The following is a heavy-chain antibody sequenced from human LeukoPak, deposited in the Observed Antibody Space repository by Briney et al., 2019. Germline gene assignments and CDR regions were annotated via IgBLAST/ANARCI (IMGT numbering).Heavy chain of an antibody. CDR1: GGSISSYY. V-gene: IGHV4-4*09. J-gene: IGHJ4*02. Sequence: SETLSLTCTVSGGSISSYYWSWIRQPPGKGLEWIGYIYTSGSTNYNPSLKSRVTISVDTSKNQFSLKLSSVTAADTAVYYCARLRSGGYYYVHWGQGTPVTVSS. CDR3: ARLRSGGYYYVH. D-gene: IGHD3-22*01. CDR2: IYTSGST.